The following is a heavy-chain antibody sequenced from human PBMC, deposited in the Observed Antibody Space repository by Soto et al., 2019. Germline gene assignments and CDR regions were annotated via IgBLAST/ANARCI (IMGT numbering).Heavy chain of an antibody. Sequence: SVKGSCKAAGYTFTSYVINWVRQATGQGLEWMGWMNPNSGNTGYAQKFQGRVTMTGNTSISTAYMELSSLRSEDTAVYYCARVSSSTIFAHYYYYYMDVWGKGTTVTVSS. D-gene: IGHD3-3*01. J-gene: IGHJ6*03. V-gene: IGHV1-8*01. CDR3: ARVSSSTIFAHYYYYYMDV. CDR1: GYTFTSYV. CDR2: MNPNSGNT.